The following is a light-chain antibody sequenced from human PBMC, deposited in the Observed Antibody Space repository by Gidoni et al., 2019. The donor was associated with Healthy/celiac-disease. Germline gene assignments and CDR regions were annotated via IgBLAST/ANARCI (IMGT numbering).Light chain of an antibody. CDR2: WAS. CDR1: QSLLSTSHNQNF. Sequence: IVITHSPDSLPVSLGERASIPCRSSQSLLSTSHNQNFLAWYRKKAGQPPKLRIYWASTRESGGPDRFRGSGSGTHFTLTISSLQAEDVAVYYSQQYYKAPITFGGGTKVEIK. V-gene: IGKV4-1*01. CDR3: QQYYKAPIT. J-gene: IGKJ4*01.